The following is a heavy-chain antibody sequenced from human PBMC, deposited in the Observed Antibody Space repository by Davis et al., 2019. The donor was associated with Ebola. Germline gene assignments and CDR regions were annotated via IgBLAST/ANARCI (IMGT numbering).Heavy chain of an antibody. CDR2: ISYDGSNK. CDR1: GFTVSSNH. D-gene: IGHD4-17*01. CDR3: AKGGGDYGDTQYYFDY. J-gene: IGHJ4*02. Sequence: GESLKISCAASGFTVSSNHMSWVRQAPGKGLEWVAVISYDGSNKYYADSVKGRFTISRDNAKNSLYLQMNSLRGDDTAVYYCAKGGGDYGDTQYYFDYWGQGTLVTVSS. V-gene: IGHV3-30*18.